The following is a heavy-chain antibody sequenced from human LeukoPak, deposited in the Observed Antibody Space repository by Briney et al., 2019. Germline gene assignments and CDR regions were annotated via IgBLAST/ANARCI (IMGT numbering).Heavy chain of an antibody. Sequence: ASVKVSCKASGYTFTSYYMHWVRQAPGQGLEWMGIINPSGGSTSYAQKFQGRVTMTRDTSTSTVYMELSSLRSEDTAVYYCARERGCSSTSCYSFYYYGMDVWGQGTTVTVSS. CDR2: INPSGGST. CDR1: GYTFTSYY. D-gene: IGHD2-2*01. CDR3: ARERGCSSTSCYSFYYYGMDV. J-gene: IGHJ6*02. V-gene: IGHV1-46*01.